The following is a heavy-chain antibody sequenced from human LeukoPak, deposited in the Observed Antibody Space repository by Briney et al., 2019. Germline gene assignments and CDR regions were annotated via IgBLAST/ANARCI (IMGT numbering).Heavy chain of an antibody. CDR2: MAPKTGNS. V-gene: IGHV1-8*01. CDR1: GYMFINYD. CDR3: ARKTCTTTSCLHP. J-gene: IGHJ5*02. D-gene: IGHD2-2*01. Sequence: ASVMVSCKASGYMFINYDINWVRQAAGQGLEWMAWMAPKTGNSGCAQRFQGRVTLTRDTSTDTAYMELSNLGSEDTAVYYCARKTCTTTSCLHPWGQGTLVTVSS.